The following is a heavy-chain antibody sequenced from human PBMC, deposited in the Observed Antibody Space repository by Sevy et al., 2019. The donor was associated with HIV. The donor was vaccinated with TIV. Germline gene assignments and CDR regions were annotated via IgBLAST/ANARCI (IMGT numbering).Heavy chain of an antibody. D-gene: IGHD6-19*01. J-gene: IGHJ6*02. Sequence: SETLSLTCTVSGGSISSYYWSWIRQPPGKGLEWIGYIYYTGSTNYNPSLKSRVTISVDTSKNQFSLKLSSVTAADTAVYYCARELISGGYYGMDVWGQGTTVTVSS. V-gene: IGHV4-59*01. CDR2: IYYTGST. CDR1: GGSISSYY. CDR3: ARELISGGYYGMDV.